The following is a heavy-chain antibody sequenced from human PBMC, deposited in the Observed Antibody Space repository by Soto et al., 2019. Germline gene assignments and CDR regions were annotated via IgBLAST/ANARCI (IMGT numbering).Heavy chain of an antibody. CDR1: GFTFSSYA. CDR2: ISGSGGST. CDR3: AKDGAVAGTNYYYYYMDV. V-gene: IGHV3-23*01. D-gene: IGHD6-19*01. J-gene: IGHJ6*03. Sequence: GGSLRLSCAASGFTFSSYAMSWVRQAPGKGLEWVSAISGSGGSTYYADSVKGRFTISRDNSKNTLYLQMNSLRAEDTAVYYCAKDGAVAGTNYYYYYMDVWGKGTTVTVSS.